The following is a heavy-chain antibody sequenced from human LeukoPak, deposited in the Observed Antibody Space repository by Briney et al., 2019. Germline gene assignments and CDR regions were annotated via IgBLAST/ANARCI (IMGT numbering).Heavy chain of an antibody. Sequence: GSLSLTCAVSGVTISSYYMSWIRQPPGKGLEWIGRIYTSGSANYNPSLKSRVTISGDTSKNQFSLRLSSVTAADTAVYYCAMASYSYDINGWVPFDYWGQGTLVTVSS. CDR2: IYTSGSA. J-gene: IGHJ4*02. CDR3: AMASYSYDINGWVPFDY. D-gene: IGHD3-22*01. CDR1: GVTISSYY. V-gene: IGHV4-4*08.